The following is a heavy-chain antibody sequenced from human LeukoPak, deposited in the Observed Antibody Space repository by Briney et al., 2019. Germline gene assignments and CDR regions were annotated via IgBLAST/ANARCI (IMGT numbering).Heavy chain of an antibody. V-gene: IGHV3-9*01. D-gene: IGHD3-22*01. CDR3: TKGPGYDSSGYYSS. Sequence: GGSLRLSCAASGFTFDNYAMHWVRQAPGKGLEWVSGISWNSGSVGYADSVKGRFTISRDNAKKSLYLQMNSLRAEDTALYYCTKGPGYDSSGYYSSWGQGTLVTVSS. CDR2: ISWNSGSV. CDR1: GFTFDNYA. J-gene: IGHJ4*02.